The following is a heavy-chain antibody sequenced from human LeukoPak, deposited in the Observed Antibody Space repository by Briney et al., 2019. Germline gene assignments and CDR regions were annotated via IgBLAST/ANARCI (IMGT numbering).Heavy chain of an antibody. J-gene: IGHJ5*02. CDR2: IYTSGHT. CDR1: GGPISNYY. CDR3: ARFYSRIDSRGCFGFDL. V-gene: IGHV4-4*07. D-gene: IGHD6-19*01. Sequence: SETLSLTCTVSGGPISNYYWSWIRQPAGKGLEWIGRIYTSGHTVYNPSLKSRVTMSVDTSKNQFSLTVTSVTAADTAVYSCARFYSRIDSRGCFGFDLWGQGILVTVS.